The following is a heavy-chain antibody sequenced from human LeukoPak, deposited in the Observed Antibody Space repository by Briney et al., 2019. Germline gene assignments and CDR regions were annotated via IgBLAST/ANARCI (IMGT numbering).Heavy chain of an antibody. Sequence: GGSLRLSCAASGFAFSSSWMHWVRQAPGKGLVWVSRINSDGSSTTYADSVKGRFTISRDNAKNTLHLQMNSLRAEDTAVYYCAREGRYSLDYWGQGTLVTVSS. V-gene: IGHV3-74*01. D-gene: IGHD1-1*01. J-gene: IGHJ4*02. CDR1: GFAFSSSW. CDR3: AREGRYSLDY. CDR2: INSDGSST.